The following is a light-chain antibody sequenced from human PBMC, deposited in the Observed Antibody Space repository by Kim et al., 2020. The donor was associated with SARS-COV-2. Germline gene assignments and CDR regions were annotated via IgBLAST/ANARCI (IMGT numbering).Light chain of an antibody. CDR3: QLFDISLPKWT. Sequence: RTSQSVSSSYLAWYQQKLGQPPRFLIYGPPSRATGIPDRFSGSGSGTAFTFTTSRLELEDFAVYYFQLFDISLPKWTFGQGPMLDFK. CDR1: QSVSSSY. CDR2: GPP. J-gene: IGKJ1*01. V-gene: IGKV3-20*01.